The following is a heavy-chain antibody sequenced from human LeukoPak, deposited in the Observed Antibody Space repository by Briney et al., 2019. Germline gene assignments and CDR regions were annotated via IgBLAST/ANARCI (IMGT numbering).Heavy chain of an antibody. CDR1: GGSISSYY. J-gene: IGHJ6*02. CDR2: IYYSGST. CDR3: AREAPLGYYYYGMDV. Sequence: SETLSLTCTVSGGSISSYYWSCIRQPPGKGLEWIGYIYYSGSTNYNPSLKGPVTISVDTSKNQFSLKLSSVTAADTAVYYCAREAPLGYYYYGMDVWGQGTTVTVSS. V-gene: IGHV4-59*01.